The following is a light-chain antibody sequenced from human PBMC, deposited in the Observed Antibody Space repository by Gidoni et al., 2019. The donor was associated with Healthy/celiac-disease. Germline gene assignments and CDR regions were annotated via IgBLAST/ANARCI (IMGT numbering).Light chain of an antibody. J-gene: IGKJ1*01. CDR3: QQYNSYST. CDR2: KAS. CDR1: QSISSW. V-gene: IGKV1-5*03. Sequence: DMHMTQSPPTLSASVGERITITCRASQSISSWLVWYQQKPVKAPKLLIYKASSLESGVPSRYSGSGSGTEFTLTISSLQPDDLATYYCQQYNSYSTFGQGTKVEIK.